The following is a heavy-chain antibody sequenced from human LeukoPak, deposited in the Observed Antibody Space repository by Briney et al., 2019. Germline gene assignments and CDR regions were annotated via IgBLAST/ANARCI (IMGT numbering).Heavy chain of an antibody. CDR1: GFTFSSYG. J-gene: IGHJ4*02. D-gene: IGHD3-16*02. V-gene: IGHV3-33*06. CDR3: AKSLYGGCDY. Sequence: GSLRLSCAASGFTFSSYGMHWVRQAPGKGLEWVAVIWYDGSNKYYADSVKGRFTIFRDNSKNTVCLQMNSLRVEDTAVYYCAKSLYGGCDYWGQGTVVTVSS. CDR2: IWYDGSNK.